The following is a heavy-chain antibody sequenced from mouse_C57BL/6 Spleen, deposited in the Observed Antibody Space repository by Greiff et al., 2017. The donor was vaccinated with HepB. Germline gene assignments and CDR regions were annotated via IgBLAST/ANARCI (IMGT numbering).Heavy chain of an antibody. CDR2: INPNNGGT. CDR1: GYTFTDYN. CDR3: ARRGRDYYGSSPYYAMDY. J-gene: IGHJ4*01. D-gene: IGHD1-1*01. V-gene: IGHV1-18*01. Sequence: EVQLQQSGPELVKPGASVKIPCKASGYTFTDYNMDWVKQSHGKSLEWIGDINPNNGGTIYNQKFKGKATLTVDKSSSTAYMELRSLTSEDTAVYYCARRGRDYYGSSPYYAMDYWGQGTSVTVSS.